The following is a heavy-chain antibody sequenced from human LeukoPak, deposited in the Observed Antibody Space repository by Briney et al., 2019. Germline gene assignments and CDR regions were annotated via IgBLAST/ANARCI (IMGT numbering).Heavy chain of an antibody. J-gene: IGHJ4*02. CDR1: GFTFSSYS. CDR3: AREGSGSYYNFDY. V-gene: IGHV3-21*01. Sequence: GGSLRLSCAASGFTFSSYSMNWVRQAPGKGLEWVSSISSSSSYIYYADSVKGRFTISRDNAKNSLYLQMNSLRAEDTAVYYCAREGSGSYYNFDYWGQGTLVTASS. D-gene: IGHD3-10*01. CDR2: ISSSSSYI.